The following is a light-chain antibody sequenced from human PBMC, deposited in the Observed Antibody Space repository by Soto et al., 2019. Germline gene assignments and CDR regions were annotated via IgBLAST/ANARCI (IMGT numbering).Light chain of an antibody. J-gene: IGLJ2*01. CDR2: DDS. V-gene: IGLV3-21*04. CDR1: NIGSKS. CDR3: QVWDSSSDHRVV. Sequence: SYELTQPPSVSVAPGKTARITCGGNNIGSKSVHWYQQKPGQAPVLVIYDDSDRPSGIPEXXXXSNSGNTATLTISRVEAXXXXXXYCQVWDSSSDHRVVFGGGTKLTVL.